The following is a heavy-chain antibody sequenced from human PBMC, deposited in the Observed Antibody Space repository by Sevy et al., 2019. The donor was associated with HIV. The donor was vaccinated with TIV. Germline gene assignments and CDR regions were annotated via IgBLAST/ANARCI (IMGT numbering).Heavy chain of an antibody. J-gene: IGHJ4*02. CDR2: ISGSGGST. CDR3: AKDRVRSIAVAGTGFDY. V-gene: IGHV3-23*01. Sequence: GGSLRLSCAASGFTFSSYAMSWVRQAPGKGLEWASAISGSGGSTYYADSVKGRFTISRDNSKNTLYLQMNSLRAEDTAVYYCAKDRVRSIAVAGTGFDYWGQGTLVTVSS. D-gene: IGHD6-19*01. CDR1: GFTFSSYA.